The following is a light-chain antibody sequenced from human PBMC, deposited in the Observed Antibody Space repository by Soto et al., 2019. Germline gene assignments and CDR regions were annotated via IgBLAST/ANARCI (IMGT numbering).Light chain of an antibody. CDR2: YDD. CDR1: SSNIGNNA. Sequence: QSVLTQPPSVSEAPRQRVTISCSGSSSNIGNNAVNWYQQVPGKAPKLLIYYDDLLPSGVSERFSGSKSGTSASLAISGLQSEDDADYYCAAWDDSLNGWVFGGGTKLTVL. J-gene: IGLJ3*02. CDR3: AAWDDSLNGWV. V-gene: IGLV1-36*01.